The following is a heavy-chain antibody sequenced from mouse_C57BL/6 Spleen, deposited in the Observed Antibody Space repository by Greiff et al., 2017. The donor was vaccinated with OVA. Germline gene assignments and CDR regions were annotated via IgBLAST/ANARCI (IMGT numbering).Heavy chain of an antibody. CDR2: IDPENGDT. V-gene: IGHV14-4*01. J-gene: IGHJ1*03. D-gene: IGHD1-1*01. Sequence: EVQLVESGAELVRPGASVKLSCTASGFNIKDDYMHWVKQRPEQGLEWIGWIDPENGDTEYASKFQGKATITADTSSNTAYLQLSSLTSEDTAVYYCTSSTVVDWYFDVWGTGTTVTVSS. CDR3: TSSTVVDWYFDV. CDR1: GFNIKDDY.